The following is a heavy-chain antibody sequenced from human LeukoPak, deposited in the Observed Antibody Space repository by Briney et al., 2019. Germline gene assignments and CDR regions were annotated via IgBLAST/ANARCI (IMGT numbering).Heavy chain of an antibody. J-gene: IGHJ4*02. CDR1: RFTFSSYA. CDR2: ISYDGNNK. V-gene: IGHV3-30*04. D-gene: IGHD2-15*01. Sequence: QPGRSLRLSCAASRFTFSSYAMHWVRQAPGKGLEWVAVISYDGNNKYYADSVKGRFTISRDNSKNTLYLQMNSLRAEDTAVYYCARDPNPYCSGGRCHFDYWGQGTLVTVSS. CDR3: ARDPNPYCSGGRCHFDY.